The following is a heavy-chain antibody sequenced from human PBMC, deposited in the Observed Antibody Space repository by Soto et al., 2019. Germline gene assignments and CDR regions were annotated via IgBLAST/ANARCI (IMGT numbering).Heavy chain of an antibody. CDR3: AVTQGAYRYSPKFDY. CDR1: GGSISSGDYY. J-gene: IGHJ4*02. V-gene: IGHV4-30-4*01. CDR2: IYNSGTT. Sequence: SETLSLTCTVSGGSISSGDYYWSWIRQPPGKGPEWIGYIYNSGTTYYNPSLKSRVSISVDTSKNQFSLKVRSVTAADTAVYYCAVTQGAYRYSPKFDYWGQGTQVTVSS. D-gene: IGHD1-26*01.